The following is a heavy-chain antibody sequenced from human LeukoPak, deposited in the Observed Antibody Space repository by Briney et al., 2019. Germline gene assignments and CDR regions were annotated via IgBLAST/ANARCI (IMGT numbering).Heavy chain of an antibody. Sequence: GASVKVSCKASGGTFSSYAISWVRQAPGQGLEWMGWINTNTGNPTYAQGFTGRFVFSLDTSVSTAYLQISSLKAEDTAVYYCARDRRYYYGITPFDYWGQGTLVTVSS. J-gene: IGHJ4*02. D-gene: IGHD3-10*01. CDR1: GGTFSSYA. CDR3: ARDRRYYYGITPFDY. CDR2: INTNTGNP. V-gene: IGHV7-4-1*02.